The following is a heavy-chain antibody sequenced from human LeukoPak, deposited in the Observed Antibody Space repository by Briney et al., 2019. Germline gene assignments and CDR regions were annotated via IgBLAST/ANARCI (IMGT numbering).Heavy chain of an antibody. CDR1: GFTFDDYG. V-gene: IGHV3-20*04. D-gene: IGHD1-7*01. J-gene: IGHJ6*03. CDR2: INWNGGST. CDR3: ARKGRLELLPDPFYYYYYYYMDV. Sequence: PGGSLRLSCAASGFTFDDYGMSWVRQAPGKGLEWVSGINWNGGSTGYADSVKGRFTISRDNAKNSLYLQMNSLRAEDTALYYCARKGRLELLPDPFYYYYYYYMDVWGKGTTVTVSS.